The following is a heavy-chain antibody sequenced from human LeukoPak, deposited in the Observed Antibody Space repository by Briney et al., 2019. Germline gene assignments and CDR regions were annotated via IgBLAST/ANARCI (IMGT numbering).Heavy chain of an antibody. D-gene: IGHD3-22*01. CDR3: AKSPVAIMIAVVPYGMDV. J-gene: IGHJ6*02. CDR2: ISASGGST. Sequence: PGGSLRLSCAASGFTFSSSAMSWVRQVPGKGLEWVSGISASGGSTYYADSVKGRFTISRDNSKNTLYLEMNSLRAEDTAVYYCAKSPVAIMIAVVPYGMDVWGQGTTVTVSS. CDR1: GFTFSSSA. V-gene: IGHV3-23*01.